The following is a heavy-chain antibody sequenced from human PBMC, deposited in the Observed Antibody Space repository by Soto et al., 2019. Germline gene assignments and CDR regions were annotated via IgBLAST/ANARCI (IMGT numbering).Heavy chain of an antibody. CDR1: GGSFSGYY. CDR3: ARGSVRSGLDY. Sequence: QVQLQQWGAGLLKPSETLSLTCAVYGGSFSGYYWSWIRQPPGKGLEWIGEINHSGSTNYNPSLKSRVTIPVDTAKNQFSLKLSSVTAADTAVYYCARGSVRSGLDYWGQGTLVTVSS. V-gene: IGHV4-34*01. D-gene: IGHD6-19*01. J-gene: IGHJ4*02. CDR2: INHSGST.